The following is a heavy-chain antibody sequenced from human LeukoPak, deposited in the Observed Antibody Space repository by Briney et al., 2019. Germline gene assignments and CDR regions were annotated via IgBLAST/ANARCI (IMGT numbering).Heavy chain of an antibody. Sequence: PSETLSLTCTVSGGSISSYYWSWIRQPPGKGLEWIGYIYYSGSTNYNPSLKSRVTMSVDTSKNQFSLKLSSVTAADTAVYYCARHNWADAFDIWGQGTMVTVSS. J-gene: IGHJ3*02. CDR3: ARHNWADAFDI. CDR1: GGSISSYY. CDR2: IYYSGST. D-gene: IGHD1-1*01. V-gene: IGHV4-59*08.